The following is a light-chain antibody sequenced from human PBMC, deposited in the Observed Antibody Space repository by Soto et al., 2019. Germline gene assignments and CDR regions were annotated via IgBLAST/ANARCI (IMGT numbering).Light chain of an antibody. V-gene: IGKV3-15*01. J-gene: IGKJ1*01. CDR3: QQYNNSPGWA. CDR2: GAY. CDR1: QSINSN. Sequence: EIVMTQSPAALSVSPGERVTLSCRATQSINSNLAWYQQKTGQAPRLLIYGAYTRATGIPTRFSGSGPGTEFSLTISSLQSADFSVYYCQQYNNSPGWAFGQGNKVESK.